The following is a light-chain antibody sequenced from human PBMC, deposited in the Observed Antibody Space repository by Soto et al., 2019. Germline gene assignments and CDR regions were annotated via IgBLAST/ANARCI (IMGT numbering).Light chain of an antibody. CDR2: KAS. J-gene: IGKJ5*01. Sequence: DIQMTQSPSTLSGSVGDRVTITFRASQTISSWLAWYQQKPGKAPKLLIYKASTLESGVPSRFSGSGSGTDFTLTISSLQPEDFATYYCQQSYSTTINFGQGTRLEIK. CDR3: QQSYSTTIN. V-gene: IGKV1-5*03. CDR1: QTISSW.